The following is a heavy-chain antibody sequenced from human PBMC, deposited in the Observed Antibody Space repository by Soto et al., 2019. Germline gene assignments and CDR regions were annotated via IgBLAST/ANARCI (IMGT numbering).Heavy chain of an antibody. D-gene: IGHD3-22*01. CDR2: IYYSGST. J-gene: IGHJ4*02. V-gene: IGHV4-59*01. CDR1: GGSISSYY. Sequence: SETLSLTCTVSGGSISSYYWSWIRQPPGKGLEWIGYIYYSGSTNYNPSLKSRVTISVDTSKNQFSLKLSSVTAADTAVYYCARVMNYYDSSVFDYWGQGTLVTVSS. CDR3: ARVMNYYDSSVFDY.